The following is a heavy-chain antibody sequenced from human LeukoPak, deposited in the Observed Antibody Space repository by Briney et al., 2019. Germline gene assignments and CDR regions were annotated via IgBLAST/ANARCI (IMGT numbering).Heavy chain of an antibody. CDR2: IYYSGST. V-gene: IGHV4-39*07. CDR1: GGSISSSSYY. CDR3: AREAPEFIAVAGDGIDY. D-gene: IGHD6-19*01. J-gene: IGHJ4*02. Sequence: PSETLSLTCTVSGGSISSSSYYWGWIRQPPGKGLEWIGSIYYSGSTYYNPSLKSRVTISVDTSKNQFSLKLSSVTAADTAVYYCAREAPEFIAVAGDGIDYWGQGTLVTVSS.